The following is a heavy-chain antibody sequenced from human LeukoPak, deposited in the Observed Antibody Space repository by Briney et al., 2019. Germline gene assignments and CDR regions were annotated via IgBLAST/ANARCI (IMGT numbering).Heavy chain of an antibody. CDR2: IYYSGST. J-gene: IGHJ4*02. V-gene: IGHV4-59*08. Sequence: ASETLSLTCTVSGGSISSYYWSWIRQPPGKGLEWIGYIYYSGSTNCNPPLKSRVTISVDTSKNQFSLKLSSVTAADTAVYYCARGKAFDYWGQGTLVTVSS. CDR3: ARGKAFDY. CDR1: GGSISSYY.